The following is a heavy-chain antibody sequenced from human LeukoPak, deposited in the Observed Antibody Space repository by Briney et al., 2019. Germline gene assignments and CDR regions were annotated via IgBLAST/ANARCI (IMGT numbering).Heavy chain of an antibody. CDR1: GGSISSSSYY. CDR3: VIRGDFDY. D-gene: IGHD3-10*01. Sequence: SETLSLTCTVSGGSISSSSYYWGWIRQPPGKGLEWIGSIYYSGSTYYNPSLKSRVTISVDTSKNQFSLKLSSVTAADTAVYYCVIRGDFDYWGQGTLVTVSS. V-gene: IGHV4-39*01. CDR2: IYYSGST. J-gene: IGHJ4*02.